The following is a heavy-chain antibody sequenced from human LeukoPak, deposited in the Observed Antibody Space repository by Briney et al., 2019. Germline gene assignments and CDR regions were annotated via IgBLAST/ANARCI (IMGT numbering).Heavy chain of an antibody. Sequence: GGSLRLSCAASGFTFSSYAMHWVRQAPGKGLEWVAVISYDGSNKYYADSVKGRFTISRDNSKNTLYLQMNSLRAEDTAVYYCAKDPSFDYWGQGTLVTVSS. CDR3: AKDPSFDY. V-gene: IGHV3-30*04. CDR2: ISYDGSNK. J-gene: IGHJ4*02. CDR1: GFTFSSYA.